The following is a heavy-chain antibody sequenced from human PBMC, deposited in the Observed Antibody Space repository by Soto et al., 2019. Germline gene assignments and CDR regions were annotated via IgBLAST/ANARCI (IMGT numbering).Heavy chain of an antibody. D-gene: IGHD2-2*01. CDR2: IYSAGSA. J-gene: IGHJ5*02. Sequence: GGSLRLSCAASGFTVSTYYMSWVRQAPGKGLEWVSVIYSAGSADFADSVKGRFTVSRDTSANTTYLDLSSLKSEDTAVYYCARARFCSGISCSLNWFDPWGHGTLVTVSS. CDR1: GFTVSTYY. CDR3: ARARFCSGISCSLNWFDP. V-gene: IGHV3-66*01.